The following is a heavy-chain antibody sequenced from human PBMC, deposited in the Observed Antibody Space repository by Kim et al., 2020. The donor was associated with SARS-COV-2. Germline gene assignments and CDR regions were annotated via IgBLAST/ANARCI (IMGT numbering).Heavy chain of an antibody. CDR1: GFTFSSYG. Sequence: VGSLRLSCAASGFTFSSYGMHWVRQAPGKGLEWVAVISYDGSNKYYADSVKGRFTISRDNSKNTLYLQINSLRAEDTAVYYCAKDLGGYDLHYYYGMDG. J-gene: IGHJ6*01. CDR3: AKDLGGYDLHYYYGMDG. D-gene: IGHD5-12*01. V-gene: IGHV3-30*18. CDR2: ISYDGSNK.